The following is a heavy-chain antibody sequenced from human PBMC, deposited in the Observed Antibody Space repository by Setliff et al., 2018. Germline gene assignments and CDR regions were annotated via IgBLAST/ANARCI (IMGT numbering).Heavy chain of an antibody. J-gene: IGHJ6*02. Sequence: SETLSLTCAVSGFSISSGYYWGWIRQSPGKGPEWIGHIFQSGSTNYNPSLKSRVTISADTSKNLLSLKLSSVTAADTAVYYCAKEYVEISFVSNSHRHYGMDVWGQGTTVTVSS. CDR1: GFSISSGYY. D-gene: IGHD1-26*01. V-gene: IGHV4-38-2*02. CDR2: IFQSGST. CDR3: AKEYVEISFVSNSHRHYGMDV.